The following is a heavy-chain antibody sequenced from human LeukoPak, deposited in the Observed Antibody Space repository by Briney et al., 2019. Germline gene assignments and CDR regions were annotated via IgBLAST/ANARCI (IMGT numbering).Heavy chain of an antibody. Sequence: SETLSLTCTVSGYSISSGYYWGWIRQPPGKGLEWIGSIYHSGSTYYNPSLKSRVTISVDTSKNQFSLKLSSVTAADTAVYYCARDLRYSSSGFDPWGQGTLVTVSS. V-gene: IGHV4-38-2*02. CDR3: ARDLRYSSSGFDP. CDR1: GYSISSGYY. CDR2: IYHSGST. J-gene: IGHJ5*02. D-gene: IGHD6-13*01.